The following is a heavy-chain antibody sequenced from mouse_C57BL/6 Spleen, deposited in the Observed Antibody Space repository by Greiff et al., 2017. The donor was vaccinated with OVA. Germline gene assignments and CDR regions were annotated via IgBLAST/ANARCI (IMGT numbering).Heavy chain of an antibody. Sequence: VQRVESGPELVKPGASVKISCKASGYAFSSSWMNWVKQRPGKGLEWIGRIYPGDGDTNYNGKFKGKATLTADKSSSTAYMQLSSLTSEDSAVYFCATTGGAMDYWGQGTSVTVSS. CDR1: GYAFSSSW. CDR2: IYPGDGDT. J-gene: IGHJ4*01. CDR3: ATTGGAMDY. D-gene: IGHD4-1*02. V-gene: IGHV1-82*01.